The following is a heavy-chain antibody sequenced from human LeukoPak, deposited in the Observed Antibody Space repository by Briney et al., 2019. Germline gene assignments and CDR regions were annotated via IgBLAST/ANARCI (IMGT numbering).Heavy chain of an antibody. CDR2: ISYDGSNK. D-gene: IGHD4-17*01. CDR3: ARETTYDY. CDR1: GFTFSSYA. J-gene: IGHJ4*02. V-gene: IGHV3-30-3*01. Sequence: GGSLGLSCAASGFTFSSYAMHWVRQAPGKGLEWVAVISYDGSNKYYADSVKGRFTISRDNSKNTLYLQMNSLRVEDTAVYCCARETTYDYWGQGTLVTVSS.